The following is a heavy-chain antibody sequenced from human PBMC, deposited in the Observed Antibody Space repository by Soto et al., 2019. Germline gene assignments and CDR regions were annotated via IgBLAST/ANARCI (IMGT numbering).Heavy chain of an antibody. Sequence: VASVKVSCKASGYTFTSYDINWVRQATGQGLEWMGWMNPNSGNTGYAQKFQGRVTMTRNTSISTAYMELSSLRSEDTAVYYCARAPYYDILTGYYRDNWFDPWGQGTLVTVSS. D-gene: IGHD3-9*01. V-gene: IGHV1-8*01. J-gene: IGHJ5*02. CDR2: MNPNSGNT. CDR3: ARAPYYDILTGYYRDNWFDP. CDR1: GYTFTSYD.